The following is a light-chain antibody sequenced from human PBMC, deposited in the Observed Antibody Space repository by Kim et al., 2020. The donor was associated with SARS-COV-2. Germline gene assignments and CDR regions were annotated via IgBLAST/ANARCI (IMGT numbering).Light chain of an antibody. CDR1: KLGDKY. CDR2: EDT. CDR3: QAWDSNTWV. J-gene: IGLJ3*02. Sequence: SYELTQPPSVSVSPGQTASISCSGDKLGDKYVCWYQQKPGQPPVLLIYEDTKRPSGIPVRFSGSYSGNTATLTISGTQAMDEADYYCQAWDSNTWVFGGGTQLTVL. V-gene: IGLV3-1*01.